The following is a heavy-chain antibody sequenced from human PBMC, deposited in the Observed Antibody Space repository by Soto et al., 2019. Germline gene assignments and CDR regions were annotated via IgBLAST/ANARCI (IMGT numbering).Heavy chain of an antibody. Sequence: EVQLLESGGGLVQPGGSLRLSCAASGFTFSSYAMSWVRQAPGKGLEWVSVISGSGDSTYYADSVKGRFTISRDNSKNTLYLQMNSLRGEDMAVYYCARRTSGWYLDYWGQGTLVTVSS. CDR2: ISGSGDST. CDR1: GFTFSSYA. CDR3: ARRTSGWYLDY. D-gene: IGHD6-19*01. J-gene: IGHJ4*02. V-gene: IGHV3-23*01.